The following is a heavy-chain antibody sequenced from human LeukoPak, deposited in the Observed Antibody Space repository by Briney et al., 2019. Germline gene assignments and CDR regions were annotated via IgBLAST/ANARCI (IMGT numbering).Heavy chain of an antibody. V-gene: IGHV3-66*01. CDR1: GFTVTSNY. Sequence: GGSLRLSCAASGFTVTSNYMTWVRQAPGKGLEWVSVIFRGGGTSYADSVKGRFTISRDNSRNTVYLQMNSLRVEDTAVYYCARGEQTLGKRHSDVWGQGTTVTVSS. CDR3: ARGEQTLGKRHSDV. D-gene: IGHD1-1*01. J-gene: IGHJ6*02. CDR2: IFRGGGT.